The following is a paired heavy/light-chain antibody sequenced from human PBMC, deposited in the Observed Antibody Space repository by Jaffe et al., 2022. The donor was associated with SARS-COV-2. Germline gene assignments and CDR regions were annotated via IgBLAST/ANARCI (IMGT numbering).Heavy chain of an antibody. CDR2: ISAYNGNT. CDR3: AREGGFDPDYGDLKGAFDI. Sequence: QVQLVQSGAEVKKPGASVKVSCKASGYTFTSYGISWVRQAPGQGLEWMGWISAYNGNTNYAQKLQGRVTMTTDTSTSTAYMELRSLRSDDTAVYYCAREGGFDPDYGDLKGAFDIWGQGTMVTVSS. V-gene: IGHV1-18*01. D-gene: IGHD4-17*01. CDR1: GYTFTSYG. J-gene: IGHJ3*02.
Light chain of an antibody. J-gene: IGKJ2*01. V-gene: IGKV1-33*01. CDR2: DAS. CDR3: QQYDKT. CDR1: QDISNY. Sequence: DIQMTQSPSSLSASVGDRVTITCQASQDISNYLNWYQQKPGKAPKLLIYDASNLETGVPSRFSGSGSGTDFTFTISSLQPEDIATYYCQQYDKTFGQGTKLEIK.